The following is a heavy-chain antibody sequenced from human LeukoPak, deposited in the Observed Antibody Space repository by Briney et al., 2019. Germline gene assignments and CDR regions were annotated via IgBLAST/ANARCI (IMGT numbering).Heavy chain of an antibody. CDR3: ASTYYGSGSEPWFDP. D-gene: IGHD3-10*01. V-gene: IGHV1-69*13. J-gene: IGHJ5*02. CDR1: GGTFSSYA. CDR2: IIPIFGTA. Sequence: SVKVSCKASGGTFSSYAISWVRQAPGQGLEWMGGIIPIFGTANYAQRFQGRVTITADESTSTAYMELSSLRSEDTAVYYCASTYYGSGSEPWFDPWGQGTLVTVSS.